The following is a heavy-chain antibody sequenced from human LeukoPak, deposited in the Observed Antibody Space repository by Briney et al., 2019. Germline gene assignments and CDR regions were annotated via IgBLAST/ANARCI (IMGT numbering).Heavy chain of an antibody. J-gene: IGHJ4*02. CDR3: ARDRTTMVRGVIQEYYFGY. V-gene: IGHV4-30-2*05. Sequence: SETLSLTCAVSGGSISSGGYSWSWIRQPPGKGLEWIGYIYHSGSTYYNPSLKSRVTISVDTSKNQFSLKLSSVTAADTAVYYCARDRTTMVRGVIQEYYFGYWGQGTLVTVSS. CDR1: GGSISSGGYS. CDR2: IYHSGST. D-gene: IGHD3-10*01.